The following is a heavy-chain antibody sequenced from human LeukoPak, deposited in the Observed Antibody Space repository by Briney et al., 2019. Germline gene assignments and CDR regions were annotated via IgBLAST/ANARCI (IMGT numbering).Heavy chain of an antibody. CDR3: AKDRYSGLNTIDY. CDR2: INSDGSST. CDR1: GFTFSRYW. Sequence: GGSLRLSCAASGFTFSRYWMHWVRQGPGKGLVWVSRINSDGSSTSYADSVKGRFTISRDNSKSTLYLQMNSLRAEDTAVYYCAKDRYSGLNTIDYWGQGTLVTVSS. J-gene: IGHJ4*02. D-gene: IGHD6-13*01. V-gene: IGHV3-74*01.